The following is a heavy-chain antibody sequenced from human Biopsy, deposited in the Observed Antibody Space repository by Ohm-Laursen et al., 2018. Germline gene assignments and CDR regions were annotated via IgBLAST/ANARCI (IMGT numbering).Heavy chain of an antibody. D-gene: IGHD1-1*01. J-gene: IGHJ4*02. Sequence: ASVKVSCKVSGYTLTALSMRWVRQAPGRGLEWVGGFAPENGKTIYAQKFQGRITMTEDTSTDTAYMELSSLRSEDTAVYYCAADINVWNVNYWGQGTQVTVSS. CDR3: AADINVWNVNY. V-gene: IGHV1-24*01. CDR2: FAPENGKT. CDR1: GYTLTALS.